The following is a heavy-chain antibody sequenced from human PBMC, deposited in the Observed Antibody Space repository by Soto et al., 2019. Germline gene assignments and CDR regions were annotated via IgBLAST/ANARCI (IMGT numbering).Heavy chain of an antibody. J-gene: IGHJ3*02. Sequence: VQLQESGPGLVKPSETLSLTCTVSGGSISSYYWSWIRQPPGKGLEWIGYIYYSGSTNYNPSLKSRVTISVDTSKNQFSLKLSSVTAADTAVYYCARDGANDAFDIWGQGTMVTVSS. CDR1: GGSISSYY. V-gene: IGHV4-59*01. D-gene: IGHD3-16*01. CDR2: IYYSGST. CDR3: ARDGANDAFDI.